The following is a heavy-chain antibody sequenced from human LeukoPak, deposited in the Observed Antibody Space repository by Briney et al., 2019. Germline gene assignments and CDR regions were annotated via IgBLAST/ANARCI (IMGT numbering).Heavy chain of an antibody. Sequence: SETLSLTCTVSGGSISSGSYYGSWIRQPAGEGLEWIGRIYTSGSTNYNPSLKSRVTISVDTSKNQFSLKLSSVTAADTAVYYCARRRGGGRQGYFDYWGQGTLVTVSS. V-gene: IGHV4-61*02. CDR2: IYTSGST. J-gene: IGHJ4*02. CDR1: GGSISSGSYY. CDR3: ARRRGGGRQGYFDY. D-gene: IGHD3-16*01.